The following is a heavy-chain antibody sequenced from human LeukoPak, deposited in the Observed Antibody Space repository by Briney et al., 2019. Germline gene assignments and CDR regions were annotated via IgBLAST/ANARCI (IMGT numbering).Heavy chain of an antibody. J-gene: IGHJ6*03. CDR3: TTPKSYYYYYMDV. Sequence: GGSLRLSCAASGFTFSNAWMSWVRQAPGKGLEWVGRIKSKTDGGTTDYAAPVKGRFTISRDDSKNTLYLQMNSLKPEDTAVYYCTTPKSYYYYYMDVWGKGTTVTVSS. CDR2: IKSKTDGGTT. V-gene: IGHV3-15*01. CDR1: GFTFSNAW.